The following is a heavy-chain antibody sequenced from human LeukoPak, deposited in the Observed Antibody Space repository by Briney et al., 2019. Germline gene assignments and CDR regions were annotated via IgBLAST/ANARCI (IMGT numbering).Heavy chain of an antibody. D-gene: IGHD4-17*01. CDR3: ARVPALDYGDPQGPFDY. V-gene: IGHV1-46*01. CDR2: INPSGGST. CDR1: GYTFTSYY. Sequence: ASVKVSCKASGYTFTSYYMHWVRQAPGQGLGWMGIINPSGGSTSYAQKFQGRVTMTRDTSTSTVYMELSSLRSEDTAVYYCARVPALDYGDPQGPFDYWGQGTLVTVSS. J-gene: IGHJ4*02.